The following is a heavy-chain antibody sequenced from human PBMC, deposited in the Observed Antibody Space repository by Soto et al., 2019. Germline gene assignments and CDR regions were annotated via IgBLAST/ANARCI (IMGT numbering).Heavy chain of an antibody. CDR3: ARIQLDTIMALDY. Sequence: QVQLVESGGGVLQPGKSLRLSCVASGFSFNTYGFHWVRQAPGKGLEWVSVIWSDGNNRYYADSVKGRFTISRDSSKNTLYLQMNSLRVEDTAEYYCARIQLDTIMALDYWGQGTLVTVSS. V-gene: IGHV3-33*01. D-gene: IGHD5-18*01. CDR1: GFSFNTYG. CDR2: IWSDGNNR. J-gene: IGHJ4*02.